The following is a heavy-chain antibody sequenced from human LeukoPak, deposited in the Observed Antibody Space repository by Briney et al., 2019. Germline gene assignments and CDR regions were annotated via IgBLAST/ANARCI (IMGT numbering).Heavy chain of an antibody. V-gene: IGHV3-23*01. J-gene: IGHJ4*02. CDR2: ISGSGGGT. Sequence: GGSLRLSCAASGFTFSNYAMSWVRQAPGKGLEWVSFISGSGGGTYYADCVKGRFTISRDNSKNTLYLQMNSLRAEDTAVYYCAQGSCSGGSCFNLFDYWGQGTLVTVSS. CDR3: AQGSCSGGSCFNLFDY. D-gene: IGHD2-15*01. CDR1: GFTFSNYA.